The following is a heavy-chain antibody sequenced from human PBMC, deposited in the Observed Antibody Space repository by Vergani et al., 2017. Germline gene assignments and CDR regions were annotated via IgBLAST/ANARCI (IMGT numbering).Heavy chain of an antibody. CDR3: AREFSHYYDSSGYYHYYYYGMDV. CDR2: VNPEGTNT. V-gene: IGHV3-74*01. J-gene: IGHJ6*02. Sequence: EVQLVESGGGLVQPGGSLRLSCAASGFTFSRHWMHWVRQAPGKGLVWVSRVNPEGTNTPYADSVKGRFTISRDNAKNMMYLQLNSLRDEDTAVYYCAREFSHYYDSSGYYHYYYYGMDVWGQGTTVTVSS. CDR1: GFTFSRHW. D-gene: IGHD3-22*01.